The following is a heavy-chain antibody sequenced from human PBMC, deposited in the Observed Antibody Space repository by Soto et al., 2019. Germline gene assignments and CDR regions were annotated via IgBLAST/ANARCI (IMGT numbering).Heavy chain of an antibody. D-gene: IGHD6-13*01. J-gene: IGHJ6*02. Sequence: PGGSLRLSCAASGFTFSSYDMHWVRQATGKGLEWVSAIGTAGDTYYPGSVKGRFTISRENAKNSLYLQMNSLRAGDTAVYYCARGGYSSSWYTTKYYYYGMDVWGQGTTVTVSS. CDR1: GFTFSSYD. CDR3: ARGGYSSSWYTTKYYYYGMDV. CDR2: IGTAGDT. V-gene: IGHV3-13*01.